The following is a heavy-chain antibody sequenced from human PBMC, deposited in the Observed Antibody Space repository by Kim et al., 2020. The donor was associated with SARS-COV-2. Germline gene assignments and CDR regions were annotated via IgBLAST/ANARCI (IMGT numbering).Heavy chain of an antibody. J-gene: IGHJ4*02. CDR3: ARDEGEGGDYGVVQARHYYDY. V-gene: IGHV1-69*04. CDR2: IIPILGIA. CDR1: GGTFSSYT. D-gene: IGHD2-21*02. Sequence: SVKVSCKASGGTFSSYTISWVRQAPGQGLEWMGRIIPILGIANYAQKFQGRVTITADKSTSTAYMELSSLRSEDTAVYYCARDEGEGGDYGVVQARHYYDYWGQGTLVTVSS.